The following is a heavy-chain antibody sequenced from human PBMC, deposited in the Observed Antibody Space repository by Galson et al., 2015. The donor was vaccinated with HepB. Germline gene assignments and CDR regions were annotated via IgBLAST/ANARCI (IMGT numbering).Heavy chain of an antibody. D-gene: IGHD2-15*01. CDR1: GYTFSNYA. CDR2: INTNTGNP. Sequence: VSCKASGYTFSNYALDWVRQAPGQGLQYMGGINTNTGNPTYVQGFMGRFVFSLDTSVSTAYLQISSLQAEDNAIYYCARNRGSGSHFFDSWGQGTLVTVSS. J-gene: IGHJ4*02. V-gene: IGHV7-4-1*02. CDR3: ARNRGSGSHFFDS.